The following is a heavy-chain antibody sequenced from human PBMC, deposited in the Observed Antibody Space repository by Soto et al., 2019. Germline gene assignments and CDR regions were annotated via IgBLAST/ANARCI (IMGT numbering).Heavy chain of an antibody. CDR3: ARDEGKSLVTYRLDY. Sequence: EVELVESGGDLVQPGGSLRLTCVVSGFTFSDFWMSWVRQAPGKGLEWVANIRYDGNEKNYLGSVKGRFTISRDNAKSSLYLQMNRLRAEDTAVYFCARDEGKSLVTYRLDYWGQGTLVTVSS. CDR2: IRYDGNEK. CDR1: GFTFSDFW. V-gene: IGHV3-7*01. D-gene: IGHD3-10*01. J-gene: IGHJ4*02.